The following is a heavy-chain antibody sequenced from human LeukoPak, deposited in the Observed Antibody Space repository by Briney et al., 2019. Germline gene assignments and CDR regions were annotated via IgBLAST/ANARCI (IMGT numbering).Heavy chain of an antibody. CDR3: ARDRPYFTYGVCYSNWFDP. J-gene: IGHJ5*02. D-gene: IGHD2-8*01. Sequence: GASVKVSCKASGYTFTGYYMHWVRQAPGQGLEWMGWINPNSGGTNYAQKFEGRVTMTRDTSISTAYMELSRPRSDDTAVYYCARDRPYFTYGVCYSNWFDPWGQGTLVTVSS. V-gene: IGHV1-2*02. CDR1: GYTFTGYY. CDR2: INPNSGGT.